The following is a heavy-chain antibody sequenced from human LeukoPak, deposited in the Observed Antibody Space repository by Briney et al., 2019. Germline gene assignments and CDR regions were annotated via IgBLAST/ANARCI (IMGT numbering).Heavy chain of an antibody. CDR1: GFTFSSYA. Sequence: GGSLRLSCAASGFTFSSYAMHWVRQAPGKGLEWVAVISYDGSNKYYADSVKGRFTISRDNSKNTPYLQMNSLRAEDTAVYYCARSPEVVPAAITFFDYWGQGTLVTVSS. V-gene: IGHV3-30-3*01. D-gene: IGHD2-2*01. CDR3: ARSPEVVPAAITFFDY. J-gene: IGHJ4*02. CDR2: ISYDGSNK.